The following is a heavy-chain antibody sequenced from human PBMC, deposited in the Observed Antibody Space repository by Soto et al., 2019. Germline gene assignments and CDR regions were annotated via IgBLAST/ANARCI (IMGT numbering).Heavy chain of an antibody. V-gene: IGHV3-30*18. Sequence: ESGGGVVQPGRSLRLSCAASGFTFSSYGMHWVRQAPGKGRAWVAVISYDGSNKYYADSVKGRFTIYRDNSKNTLYLQMNSLSAEDTAVYYWAQVPNYGDYNVEGVSPHFDDWGQGTMVTVSA. J-gene: IGHJ5*02. D-gene: IGHD4-17*01. CDR3: AQVPNYGDYNVEGVSPHFDD. CDR1: GFTFSSYG. CDR2: ISYDGSNK.